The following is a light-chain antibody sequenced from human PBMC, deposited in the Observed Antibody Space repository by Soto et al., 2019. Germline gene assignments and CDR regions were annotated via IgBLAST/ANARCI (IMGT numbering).Light chain of an antibody. J-gene: IGLJ2*01. CDR2: DVN. Sequence: QSVLTQPRSVSGSPGQSVTISCTGTSSDVGGYNYVSWYQQHPGKAPKLMIYDVNKRPSGVPDRFSGSKSGNTASLTISGLQAEDEADYCCSSYAGSYTLVFGGGTKLTVL. CDR1: SSDVGGYNY. V-gene: IGLV2-11*01. CDR3: SSYAGSYTLV.